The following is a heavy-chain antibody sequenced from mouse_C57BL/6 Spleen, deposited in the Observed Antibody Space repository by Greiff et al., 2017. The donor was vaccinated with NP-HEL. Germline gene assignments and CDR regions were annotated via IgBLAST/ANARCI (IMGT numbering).Heavy chain of an antibody. CDR2: ISSGSSTI. CDR3: ARWGLDAMDY. D-gene: IGHD2-4*01. CDR1: GFTFSDYG. V-gene: IGHV5-17*01. Sequence: EVKLVESGGGLVKPGGSLKLSCATPGFTFSDYGMHWVRQAPEKGLEWVAYISSGSSTIYYADTVKGRFTISRDNAKNTLFLQMTSLRSEDTAMYYCARWGLDAMDYWGQGTSVTVSS. J-gene: IGHJ4*01.